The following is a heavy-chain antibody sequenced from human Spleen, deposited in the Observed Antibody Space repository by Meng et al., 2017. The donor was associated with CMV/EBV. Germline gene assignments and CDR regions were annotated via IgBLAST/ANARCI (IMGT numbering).Heavy chain of an antibody. Sequence: GESLKISCAASGFTFSSYDMHWVRQATGKGLEWVSAITSPGDTYYPGSVKGRFTIFRENAKSSVYLQMNSLRAGDTAVYYCARGGYSSGWYGGAFDIWGQGTVVT. CDR2: ITSPGDT. CDR1: GFTFSSYD. D-gene: IGHD6-19*01. J-gene: IGHJ3*02. V-gene: IGHV3-13*01. CDR3: ARGGYSSGWYGGAFDI.